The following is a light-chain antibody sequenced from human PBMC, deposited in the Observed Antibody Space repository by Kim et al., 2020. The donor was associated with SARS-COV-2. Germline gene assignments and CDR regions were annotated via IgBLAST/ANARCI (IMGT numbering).Light chain of an antibody. J-gene: IGLJ2*01. CDR3: NSLDTIDNAL. V-gene: IGLV3-19*01. CDR1: SPISYY. CDR2: SKN. Sequence: VAFGNPVRFTCQAASPISYYASRYQQTPAQAPILVIYSKNNRPSAIPVRFSSSTSGNPPSFTITVTPAGDAADYYCNSLDTIDNALFGGGTQLTVL.